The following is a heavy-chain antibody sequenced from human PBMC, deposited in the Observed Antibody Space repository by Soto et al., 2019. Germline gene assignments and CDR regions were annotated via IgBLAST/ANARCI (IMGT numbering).Heavy chain of an antibody. CDR2: INAFNGDT. CDR1: GYTFYSYG. J-gene: IGHJ4*02. CDR3: ARWGRGDGYNYLDY. D-gene: IGHD5-12*01. Sequence: QVHLVQSGPELKKPGASVKVSCKTSGYTFYSYGISWVRQAPGLGLEWVGWINAFNGDTNNAEKYQGRVTMTTDTSTTTVYMEVRNLRFDDTAVYYCARWGRGDGYNYLDYRGQGTLVTVSS. V-gene: IGHV1-18*01.